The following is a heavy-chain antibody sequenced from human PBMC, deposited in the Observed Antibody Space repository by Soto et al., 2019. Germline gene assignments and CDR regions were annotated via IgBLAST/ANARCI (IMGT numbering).Heavy chain of an antibody. CDR1: GFTFSRYA. J-gene: IGHJ4*02. CDR3: AKVLAYCGGDCYQYYFDY. CDR2: ISGRGGT. Sequence: GGSLRLSCAASGFTFSRYAMTWVRQAQGKGLEWVSAISGRGGTYYADSVKGLFTISRDNSKNTLFRQMNSLRAEDTAIYFCAKVLAYCGGDCYQYYFDYWGQGTLVTVSS. D-gene: IGHD2-21*02. V-gene: IGHV3-23*01.